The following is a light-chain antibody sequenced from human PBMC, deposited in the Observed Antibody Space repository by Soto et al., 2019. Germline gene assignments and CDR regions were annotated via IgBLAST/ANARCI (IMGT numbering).Light chain of an antibody. CDR3: QQSYSTLAWT. V-gene: IGKV1-39*01. Sequence: DIQMTQSPSSLSASVGDRVTITCRASQSISTFLNWYQQKPGKAPMLLIYAASSLQSGVPTRFSGSGSGTDFTLTISSLQPEDSATYYCQQSYSTLAWTFGQGTQVEIK. CDR1: QSISTF. J-gene: IGKJ1*01. CDR2: AAS.